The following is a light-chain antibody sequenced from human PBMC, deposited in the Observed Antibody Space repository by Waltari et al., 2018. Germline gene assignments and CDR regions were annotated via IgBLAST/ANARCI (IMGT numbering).Light chain of an antibody. CDR1: QYLTKRY. CDR3: QQYGSSVMYT. J-gene: IGKJ2*01. CDR2: GAS. V-gene: IGKV3-20*01. Sequence: VLTQSPGTLSLSPGETATLSCRASQYLTKRYFAWYQQKPGQAPRPLIDGASSRAACIPDRFSGSGSGTDFTLTIIRLEPEDFAVYYCQQYGSSVMYTFGQGTKLEIK.